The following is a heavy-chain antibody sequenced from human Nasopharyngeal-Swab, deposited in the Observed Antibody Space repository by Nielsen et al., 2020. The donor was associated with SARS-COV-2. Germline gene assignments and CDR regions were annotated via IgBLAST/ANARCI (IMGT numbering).Heavy chain of an antibody. J-gene: IGHJ3*02. Sequence: GESLKISCAASGFTFSSYAMSWVRQAPGKGLEWVPAISGSGGSTYYADSVKGRFTISRDNSKNTLYLQMNSLRAEDTAVYYCAVYGSGSSSFDIWGQGTMVTVSS. CDR1: GFTFSSYA. CDR3: AVYGSGSSSFDI. V-gene: IGHV3-23*01. D-gene: IGHD3-10*01. CDR2: ISGSGGST.